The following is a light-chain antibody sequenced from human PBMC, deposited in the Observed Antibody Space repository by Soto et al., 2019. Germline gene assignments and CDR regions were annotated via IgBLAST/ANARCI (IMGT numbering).Light chain of an antibody. CDR3: QQAYSFPRT. CDR1: QGIGAR. CDR2: SAS. V-gene: IGKV1-12*01. Sequence: DLQMTQSPSSVSASVGDRVTITCRASQGIGARLAWYQQRTGRAPKLLIYSASSLLNGVPSRFSGSGSGTDFTLTISSLQPEDFATYLCQQAYSFPRTFGGGTKVEIK. J-gene: IGKJ4*01.